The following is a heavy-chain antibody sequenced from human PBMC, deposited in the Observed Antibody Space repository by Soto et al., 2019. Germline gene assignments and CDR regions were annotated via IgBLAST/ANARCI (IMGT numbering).Heavy chain of an antibody. CDR2: IGPYNGNT. CDR1: GYTFADYG. D-gene: IGHD3-9*01. Sequence: QAQLVQSGAEVKKPGASVKVSCQAGGYTFADYGISWVRQAPGQGLEWVGWIGPYNGNTNYAQNLQDRVTMTTDTSTNTAFMGVRSLESDDTGLDYWWRCYLTVGRCFTCWHFHLWGRGTLLPVSS. V-gene: IGHV1-18*01. CDR3: WRCYLTVGRCFTCWHFHL. J-gene: IGHJ2*01.